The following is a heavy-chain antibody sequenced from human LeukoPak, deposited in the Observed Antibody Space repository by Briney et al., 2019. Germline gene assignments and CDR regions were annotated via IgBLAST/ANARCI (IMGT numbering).Heavy chain of an antibody. CDR2: ISDNGGSA. D-gene: IGHD1-14*01. V-gene: IGHV3-64D*09. CDR1: GFTFSSAA. Sequence: GGSLRLSCSASGFTFSSAAMHWVRQAPGKGLEYLSGISDNGGSAYYADSVRGRFTISRDNSRYTLYLQMSGLRAEDTAMYYYLKDLGVTTTNEDWGQGTLVTVSS. CDR3: LKDLGVTTTNED. J-gene: IGHJ4*02.